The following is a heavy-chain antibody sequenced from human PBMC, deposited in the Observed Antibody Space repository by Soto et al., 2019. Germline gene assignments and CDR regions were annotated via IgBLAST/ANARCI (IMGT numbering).Heavy chain of an antibody. D-gene: IGHD3-22*01. CDR3: AKGLEVGITLPDYGMDV. J-gene: IGHJ6*02. Sequence: QVQLVESGGGVVQPGRSLRLSCAASGFTFSSYGMHWVRQAPGKGLEWVAVISYDGSNKYSADSVKGRFTISRDNSKNTLYLQMNSLRAEDTAVYYCAKGLEVGITLPDYGMDVWGQGTTVTVSS. CDR1: GFTFSSYG. V-gene: IGHV3-30*18. CDR2: ISYDGSNK.